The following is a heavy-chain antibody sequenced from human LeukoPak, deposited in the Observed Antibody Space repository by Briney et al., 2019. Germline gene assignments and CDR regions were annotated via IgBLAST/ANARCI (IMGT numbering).Heavy chain of an antibody. CDR2: ISGYNGNT. J-gene: IGHJ4*02. CDR3: ARAYYYDTSGYYQFDY. D-gene: IGHD3-22*01. Sequence: GASVKVSCKASGHTFTNYVINWVRQAPGQGLEWMGWISGYNGNTKYAQNFQGRVTMTTDTSTSTGYMEVRSLISNDTSVYYCARAYYYDTSGYYQFDYWGQGTLVTVSS. V-gene: IGHV1-18*01. CDR1: GHTFTNYV.